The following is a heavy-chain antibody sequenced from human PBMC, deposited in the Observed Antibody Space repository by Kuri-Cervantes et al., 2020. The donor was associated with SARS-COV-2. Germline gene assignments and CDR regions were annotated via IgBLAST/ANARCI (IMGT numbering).Heavy chain of an antibody. CDR2: IRYDGSNK. V-gene: IGHV3-30*02. D-gene: IGHD6-13*01. CDR1: GFTFSSYG. Sequence: GESLKISCAASGFTFSSYGMHWVRQAPGRGLEWVAFIRYDGSNKYYADSVKSRFTISRDNSKNTLYLQMNSLRAEDTAVYYCAKIPIIAAAGADAFDTWGQGTMVTVSS. CDR3: AKIPIIAAAGADAFDT. J-gene: IGHJ3*02.